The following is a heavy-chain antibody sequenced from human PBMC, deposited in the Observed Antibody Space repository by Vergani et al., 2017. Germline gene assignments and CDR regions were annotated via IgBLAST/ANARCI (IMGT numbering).Heavy chain of an antibody. CDR1: GYSFTNYW. J-gene: IGHJ4*02. CDR3: ARLYGRDSSGSKYFDY. CDR2: IHPADSDT. D-gene: IGHD3-22*01. V-gene: IGHV5-51*01. Sequence: VQLVQSGAEVKKPGESLTISCQISGYSFTNYWIGWVRQMPGKGLEWMGIIHPADSDTRYSPSFQGQVTISVDKSISTAYLQRSSLRASDSAMYYCARLYGRDSSGSKYFDYWGQGTLVTVSS.